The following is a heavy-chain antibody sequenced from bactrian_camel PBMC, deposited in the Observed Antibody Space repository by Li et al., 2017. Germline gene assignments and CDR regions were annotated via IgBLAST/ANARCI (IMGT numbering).Heavy chain of an antibody. CDR1: RHTYTALC. CDR2: IYMIGGST. Sequence: QVQLVGSGGGSVQTGQSLTLSCTSSRHTYTALCMGWFRQAPGKEREGVAMIYMIGGSTYYVDSVEGRFTISRDNAKNTVYLEMNNLKPEDTAVYYCAAGRAGCPIPPATTYDYYAQGTQVTVS. CDR3: AAGRAGCPIPPATTYDY. D-gene: IGHD3*01. J-gene: IGHJ4*01. V-gene: IGHV3-3*01.